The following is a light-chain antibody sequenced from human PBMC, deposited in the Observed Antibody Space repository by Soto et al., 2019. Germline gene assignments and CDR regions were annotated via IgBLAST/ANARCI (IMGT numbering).Light chain of an antibody. CDR1: NSRSGSNY. CDR3: AKWDDSLRVYV. V-gene: IGLV1-47*01. CDR2: RND. Sequence: QSVLPQPPSASGTPGQRVTISCSTTNSRSGSNYVYWYQQLPGAAPKLLIYRNDQRPSGVPDRFSASKSGTSASLAISGLRSEDGADYFCAKWDDSLRVYVFGSGTKVTVL. J-gene: IGLJ1*01.